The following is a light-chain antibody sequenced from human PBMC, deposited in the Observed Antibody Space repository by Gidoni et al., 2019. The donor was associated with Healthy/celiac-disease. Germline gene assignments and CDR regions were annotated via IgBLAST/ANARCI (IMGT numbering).Light chain of an antibody. V-gene: IGLV2-23*01. J-gene: IGLJ3*02. CDR2: EGS. CDR3: CSYAGSSTWV. CDR1: RSDVGSYNL. Sequence: QSALTQPASVSGSPGQSITTPCTGTRSDVGSYNLLSWYQQHPGQAPKLMIYEGSKRPSGVSNRFSGSKSGNTASLTISGLQAEDEADYYCCSYAGSSTWVFGGGTKLTVL.